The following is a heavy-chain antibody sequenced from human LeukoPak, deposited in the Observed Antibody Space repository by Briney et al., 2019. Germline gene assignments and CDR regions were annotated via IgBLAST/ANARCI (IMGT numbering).Heavy chain of an antibody. J-gene: IGHJ6*02. D-gene: IGHD2-2*02. CDR1: GYTFTGYY. V-gene: IGHV1-3*01. CDR3: ARVMLMDCSSTSCYTPYYYYGMDV. Sequence: ASVKVSCKASGYTFTGYYMHWVRQAPGQGLEWMGRINAGNGNTKYSQKFQGRVTITRDTSASTAYMELSSLRSEDTAVYYCARVMLMDCSSTSCYTPYYYYGMDVWGQGTTVTVSS. CDR2: INAGNGNT.